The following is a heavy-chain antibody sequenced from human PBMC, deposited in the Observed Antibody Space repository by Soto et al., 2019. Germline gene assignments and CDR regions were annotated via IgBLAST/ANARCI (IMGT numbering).Heavy chain of an antibody. Sequence: QVQLQESGPGLVKPSQTLSLMCTVSGAPISGGDYHWSWIRQPPGKGLEWIGYIFPSGATHYNSSLGSRITMSVETSKSHFSLKLTYVTAADTAVYFCARGSAAKRYFDLWGRGTLGTVSS. V-gene: IGHV4-30-4*01. CDR2: IFPSGAT. D-gene: IGHD5-18*01. J-gene: IGHJ2*01. CDR3: ARGSAAKRYFDL. CDR1: GAPISGGDYH.